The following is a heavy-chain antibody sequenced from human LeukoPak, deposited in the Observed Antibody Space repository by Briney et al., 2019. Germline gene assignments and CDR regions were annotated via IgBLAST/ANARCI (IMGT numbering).Heavy chain of an antibody. J-gene: IGHJ4*02. CDR2: INHSGST. D-gene: IGHD3-3*01. CDR3: ARGYDFWSGYYTGTRFDY. CDR1: GGSFSGYY. V-gene: IGHV4-34*01. Sequence: PSETLSLTCAVYGGSFSGYYWSWIRQPPGKGLEWIGEINHSGSTNYNPSLKSRVTISVDTSKNQFSLKLSSVTAADTAVYYCARGYDFWSGYYTGTRFDYWGQGTLVTVSS.